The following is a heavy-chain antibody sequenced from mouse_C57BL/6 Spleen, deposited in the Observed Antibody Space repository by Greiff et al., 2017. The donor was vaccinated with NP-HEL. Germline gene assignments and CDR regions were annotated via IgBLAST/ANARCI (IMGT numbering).Heavy chain of an antibody. CDR1: GYTFTEYT. V-gene: IGHV1-62-2*01. J-gene: IGHJ4*01. CDR2: FYPGSGSI. CDR3: ARHEAGSSPYYYAMDY. D-gene: IGHD1-1*01. Sequence: VQLQQSGAELVKPGASVKLSCKASGYTFTEYTIHWVKQRSGQGLEWIGWFYPGSGSIKYNEKFKDKATLTADKSSSTVYMELSRLTSEDSAVYCCARHEAGSSPYYYAMDYWGQGTSVTVSS.